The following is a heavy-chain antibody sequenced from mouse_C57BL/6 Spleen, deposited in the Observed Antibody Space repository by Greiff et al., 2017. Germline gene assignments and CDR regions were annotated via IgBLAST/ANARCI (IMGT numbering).Heavy chain of an antibody. CDR3: ARSPYYYGSSPGYFDV. Sequence: VQLQQSGPVLVKPGASVKMSCKASGYTFTDYYMNWVKQSHGKSLERIGVINPYNGGTSYNQKFKGKATLTVDKSSSTAYMELNSLTSEDSAVYYCARSPYYYGSSPGYFDVWGTGTTVTVSS. CDR1: GYTFTDYY. J-gene: IGHJ1*03. V-gene: IGHV1-19*01. CDR2: INPYNGGT. D-gene: IGHD1-1*01.